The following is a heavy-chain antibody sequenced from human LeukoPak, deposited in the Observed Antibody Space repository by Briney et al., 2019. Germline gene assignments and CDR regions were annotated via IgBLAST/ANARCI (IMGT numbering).Heavy chain of an antibody. D-gene: IGHD1-7*01. CDR3: AKKLLGTTGHLDY. Sequence: GGSLRLSCAASGFTFSTYDMSWVRQAPGKGLEWVSTISISGSSTYYADSVEGRFTISRENSKNTLYLQMNSLRAEDTAVYYCAKKLLGTTGHLDYWGQGTLVTVSS. J-gene: IGHJ4*02. CDR2: ISISGSST. V-gene: IGHV3-23*01. CDR1: GFTFSTYD.